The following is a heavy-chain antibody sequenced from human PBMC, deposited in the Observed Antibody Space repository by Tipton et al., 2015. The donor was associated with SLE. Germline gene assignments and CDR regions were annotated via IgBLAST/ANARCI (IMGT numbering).Heavy chain of an antibody. V-gene: IGHV4-61*09. CDR3: ARDLSSWDHYFDY. CDR2: IYTSGST. D-gene: IGHD6-13*01. J-gene: IGHJ4*02. Sequence: TLSLTCTVSGGSISSGSYYWTWIRQPAGKGLEWIGYIYTSGSTNYNPSLKSRVTTSVDTSKNQFSLQLNSVTPEDTAVYYCARDLSSWDHYFDYWGQGTLVTVSS. CDR1: GGSISSGSYY.